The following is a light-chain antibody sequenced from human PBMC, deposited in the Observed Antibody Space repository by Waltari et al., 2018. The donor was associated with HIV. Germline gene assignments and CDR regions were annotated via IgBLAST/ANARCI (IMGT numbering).Light chain of an antibody. CDR3: QVWDTIRDHWV. CDR2: ADS. V-gene: IGLV3-21*02. J-gene: IGLJ3*02. Sequence: SYVLTQPPSVSVAPGQTARITCGGHNIGSKTVHWYQQRPGQAPIFVVYADSDRPSGIPERFAGSNSGNTATLTISRVGAGDEADYYCQVWDTIRDHWVFGGGTKLTVL. CDR1: NIGSKT.